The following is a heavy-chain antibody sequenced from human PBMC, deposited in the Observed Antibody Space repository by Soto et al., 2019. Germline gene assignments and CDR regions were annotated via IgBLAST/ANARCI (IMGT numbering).Heavy chain of an antibody. D-gene: IGHD1-1*01. Sequence: GASVKVSCKASGYTFTFRYLHWVRQAPGQALEWMGWITPFKSDTNYAQKFQDRVTITRDRSVSTAYMELSNLRSDDTAMYYCARSPFAGPDAFDIWGQGTMVTVSS. J-gene: IGHJ3*02. CDR2: ITPFKSDT. CDR3: ARSPFAGPDAFDI. V-gene: IGHV1-45*02. CDR1: GYTFTFRY.